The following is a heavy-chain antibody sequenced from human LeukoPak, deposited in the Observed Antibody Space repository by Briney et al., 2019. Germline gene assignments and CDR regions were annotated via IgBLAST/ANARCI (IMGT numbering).Heavy chain of an antibody. CDR3: ARERRHSYGLGAFDI. Sequence: SETLSLTCTVSGGSISSYYWSWIRQPPGKGLEWIGYIYYSGSTNDNPSLKSRVTISVDTSKNQFSLKLSSVTAADTAVYYCARERRHSYGLGAFDIWGQGTMVTVSS. D-gene: IGHD5-18*01. J-gene: IGHJ3*02. CDR1: GGSISSYY. V-gene: IGHV4-59*01. CDR2: IYYSGST.